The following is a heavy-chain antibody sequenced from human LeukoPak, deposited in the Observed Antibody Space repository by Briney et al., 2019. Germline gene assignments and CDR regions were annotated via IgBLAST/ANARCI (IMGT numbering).Heavy chain of an antibody. CDR2: ISSSSSTI. Sequence: GGSLRLSCAASGFTFSSYSMNWVRQAPGKGLEWVSYISSSSSTIYYADSVKGRFTISRDNAKNSLYLQMNSLRAEDTAVYYCAREEGGNYFDAWGQGTLVTVSS. D-gene: IGHD1-26*01. V-gene: IGHV3-48*01. J-gene: IGHJ4*02. CDR3: AREEGGNYFDA. CDR1: GFTFSSYS.